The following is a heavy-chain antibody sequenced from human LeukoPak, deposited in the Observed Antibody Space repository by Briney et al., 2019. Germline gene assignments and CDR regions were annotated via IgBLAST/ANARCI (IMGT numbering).Heavy chain of an antibody. Sequence: SVKVSCKASGGTFSSYAISWVRQTPGQGLEWMGGIIPIFGTANYAQKFQGRVTITTDESTSTAYMELSSLRSEDTAVYYCARVYYDSSGYYSGGVDYWGQGTLVTVSS. CDR2: IIPIFGTA. V-gene: IGHV1-69*05. CDR1: GGTFSSYA. J-gene: IGHJ4*02. D-gene: IGHD3-22*01. CDR3: ARVYYDSSGYYSGGVDY.